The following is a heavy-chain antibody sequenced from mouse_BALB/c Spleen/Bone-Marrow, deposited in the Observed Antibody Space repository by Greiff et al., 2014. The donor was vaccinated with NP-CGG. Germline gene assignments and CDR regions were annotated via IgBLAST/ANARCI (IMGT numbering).Heavy chain of an antibody. Sequence: QVQLQQSGAELMKPGASVKISCKATDYTFSSYWLEWVKQRPGHGLEWIGEILPGSASNNYNEKFKGKATFAADTSSNTAYMQLSSLTSEDSAVYYCARGGYYGPRFAFWGQGTLVTVSA. V-gene: IGHV1-9*01. CDR1: DYTFSSYW. CDR2: ILPGSASN. J-gene: IGHJ3*01. CDR3: ARGGYYGPRFAF. D-gene: IGHD1-2*01.